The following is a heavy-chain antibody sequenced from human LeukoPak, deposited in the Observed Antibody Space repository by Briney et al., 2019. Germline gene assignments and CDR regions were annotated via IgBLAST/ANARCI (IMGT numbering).Heavy chain of an antibody. CDR3: TRDAVTIFGVVIITNDAFDI. D-gene: IGHD3-3*01. Sequence: LSLTCAVYGGSFSGYYWSWIRQPPGKGLEWVGFIRSKAYGGATEYAASVKGRFTISRDDSKSIAYLQMNSLKTEDTAVYYCTRDAVTIFGVVIITNDAFDIWGQGTMVTVSS. J-gene: IGHJ3*02. V-gene: IGHV3-49*03. CDR2: IRSKAYGGAT. CDR1: GGSFSGYY.